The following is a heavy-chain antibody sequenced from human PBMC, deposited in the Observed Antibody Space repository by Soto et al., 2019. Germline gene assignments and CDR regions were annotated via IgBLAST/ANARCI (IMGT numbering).Heavy chain of an antibody. CDR1: GYSFTGLC. V-gene: IGHV1-2*02. Sequence: GSVTVSCKASGYSFTGLCIHWVRQAPGQGLEWMGWFNPHSGATNYAASFQGRVTMTRDTSISTAYMELSRLRSDDTAVYYCARGLGYCSNGVCYDAFDVWGQGTMGT. CDR3: ARGLGYCSNGVCYDAFDV. CDR2: FNPHSGAT. D-gene: IGHD2-8*01. J-gene: IGHJ3*01.